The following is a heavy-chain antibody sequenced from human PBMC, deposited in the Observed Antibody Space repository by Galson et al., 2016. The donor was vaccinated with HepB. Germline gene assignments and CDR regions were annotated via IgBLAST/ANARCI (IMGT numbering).Heavy chain of an antibody. J-gene: IGHJ6*02. V-gene: IGHV4-39*01. Sequence: ATLSLTCTVSGGSISSRSYYWGWIRQPPGKGLEWTGTIYYRGTTYYNQSRKSRVTISVDTTKNQLALKLSSVTAADTAVYYCARYCITTSCNKGYYYGMDVWGQGTTVTVSS. CDR3: ARYCITTSCNKGYYYGMDV. CDR2: IYYRGTT. CDR1: GGSISSRSYY. D-gene: IGHD2-2*02.